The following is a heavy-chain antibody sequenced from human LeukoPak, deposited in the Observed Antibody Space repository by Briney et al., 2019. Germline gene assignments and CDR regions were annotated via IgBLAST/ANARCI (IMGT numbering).Heavy chain of an antibody. CDR3: ARLRDYYDSSGYYDLSYFDY. V-gene: IGHV4-39*01. CDR2: IYYSGST. CDR1: GGSISSSSYY. Sequence: SETLSLTCTVSGGSISSSSYYWGWIRQPPGKGLEWIGSIYYSGSTYYNPSLKSRVTISVDTSKNQFSLKLSSVTAADTAVYYCARLRDYYDSSGYYDLSYFDYWGQGTLVTVSS. J-gene: IGHJ4*02. D-gene: IGHD3-22*01.